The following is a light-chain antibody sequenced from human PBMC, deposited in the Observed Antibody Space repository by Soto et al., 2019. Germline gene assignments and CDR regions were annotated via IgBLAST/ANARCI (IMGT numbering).Light chain of an antibody. CDR1: QTISSW. CDR2: KAS. CDR3: QQYHRYSRT. J-gene: IGKJ1*01. V-gene: IGKV1-5*03. Sequence: DIQMSQSASALSGSVGDRVTITCRASQTISSWLAWYQQKPGKAPKLLIYKASTLKSGVPLRFSGSGSGTEFTLTISSLQPDDFATYYCQQYHRYSRTFGQGTKVDIK.